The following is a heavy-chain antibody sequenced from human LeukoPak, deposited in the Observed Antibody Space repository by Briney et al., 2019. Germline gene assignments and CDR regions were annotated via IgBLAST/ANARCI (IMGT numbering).Heavy chain of an antibody. CDR3: ATYSTINAREFQY. CDR2: IKYDGSEK. V-gene: IGHV3-7*01. Sequence: GGSLRLSCEASGFTFSNYWMSWVRQAPGKGLEWVANIKYDGSEKYYADSVTGRFTISRDNGKNSLYVQMNSLTVEDTAVYYCATYSTINAREFQYWGQGPLVTVSS. J-gene: IGHJ1*01. CDR1: GFTFSNYW. D-gene: IGHD4-11*01.